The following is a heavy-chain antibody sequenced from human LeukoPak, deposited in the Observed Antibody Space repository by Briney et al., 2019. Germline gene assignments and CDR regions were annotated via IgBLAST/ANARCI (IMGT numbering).Heavy chain of an antibody. Sequence: QAGGSLRLSCAASGFTFSNYEMNWVRQAPGKGLEWVSYISSVGSTIYYADSMKGRFTISRDNVKNSLYLQMNSLRAEDTAVYYCARGATVLTPFDYWGQGTLVTVSS. CDR3: ARGATVLTPFDY. V-gene: IGHV3-48*03. CDR2: ISSVGSTI. D-gene: IGHD4-23*01. CDR1: GFTFSNYE. J-gene: IGHJ4*02.